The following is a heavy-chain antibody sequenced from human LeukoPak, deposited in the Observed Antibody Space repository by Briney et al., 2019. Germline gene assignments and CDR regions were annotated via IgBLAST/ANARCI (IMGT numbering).Heavy chain of an antibody. Sequence: ASVKVSCKASGYTFTSYGMSWVRQAPGQGLEWMGWINAYNGNTNYAQKLQGRVTMTTDTSTSTAYMELRSLRSDDTAVYYCARAPEHFLEWLLYLHYWGQGTLVTVSS. CDR2: INAYNGNT. D-gene: IGHD3-3*01. CDR1: GYTFTSYG. J-gene: IGHJ4*02. V-gene: IGHV1-18*01. CDR3: ARAPEHFLEWLLYLHY.